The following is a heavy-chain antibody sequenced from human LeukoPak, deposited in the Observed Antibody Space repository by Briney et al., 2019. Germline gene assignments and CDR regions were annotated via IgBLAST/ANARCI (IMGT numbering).Heavy chain of an antibody. D-gene: IGHD2-2*01. CDR3: ATSLCCSSASCPFDD. CDR2: IRYDESDI. V-gene: IGHV3-30*02. CDR1: GFTFSSYP. Sequence: GGSLRLSCTASGFTFSSYPMSWVRQAPGKGLQWVAFIRYDESDIYYADSVKGRFTISRDNSKNTLYLQMNSLRPEDTAVYYCATSLCCSSASCPFDDWGQGTLVTVSS. J-gene: IGHJ4*02.